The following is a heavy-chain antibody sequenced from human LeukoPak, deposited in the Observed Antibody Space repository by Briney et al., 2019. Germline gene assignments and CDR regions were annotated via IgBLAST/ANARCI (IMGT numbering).Heavy chain of an antibody. CDR1: GGSISSGDYY. V-gene: IGHV4-30-4*08. CDR2: IYYSGST. CDR3: AGSLDYGGNPALDY. J-gene: IGHJ4*02. D-gene: IGHD4-23*01. Sequence: TLSLTCTVSGGSISSGDYYWSWIRQPPGKGREWLGYIYYSGSTYYNPSLKSRVTISVDTSKNQFSLKLSSVTAADTAVYYCAGSLDYGGNPALDYWGQGTLVTVSS.